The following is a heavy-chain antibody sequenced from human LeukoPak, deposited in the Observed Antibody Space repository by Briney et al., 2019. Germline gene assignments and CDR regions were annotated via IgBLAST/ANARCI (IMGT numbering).Heavy chain of an antibody. CDR1: GGSTSNSF. V-gene: IGHV4-4*07. D-gene: IGHD3-16*01. CDR2: IYTDGST. CDR3: ARVGGYFWAEFDS. J-gene: IGHJ4*02. Sequence: SETLSLTCTVSGGSTSNSFWSWIRQPAGKGLEWIGRIYTDGSTNSNPSLRSRLTMSLDTSKNQFSLKLTSVTAADTAVYFCARVGGYFWAEFDSWGRGTLVTVSS.